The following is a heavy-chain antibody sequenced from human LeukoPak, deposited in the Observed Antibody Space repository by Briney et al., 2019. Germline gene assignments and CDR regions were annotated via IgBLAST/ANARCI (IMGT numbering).Heavy chain of an antibody. V-gene: IGHV3-9*01. CDR3: AKVPTYDSSGYYPH. D-gene: IGHD3-22*01. CDR1: GFTFDDYA. J-gene: IGHJ4*02. Sequence: GRSLRLSCAASGFTFDDYAMHWVRQAPGKGLEWVSGISWNSGSIGYADSVKGRFTISRDNAKNSLYLQMNSLRAEDTALYYCAKVPTYDSSGYYPHWGQGTLVTVSS. CDR2: ISWNSGSI.